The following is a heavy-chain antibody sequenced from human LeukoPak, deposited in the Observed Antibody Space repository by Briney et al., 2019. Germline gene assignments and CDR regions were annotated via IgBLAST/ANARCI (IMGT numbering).Heavy chain of an antibody. J-gene: IGHJ4*02. CDR2: IYPGDSDT. CDR1: GYSFTSYW. D-gene: IGHD2-2*02. CDR3: ARSYCSSTSCYRFYFDY. Sequence: GESLKISCKGSGYSFTSYWNGWVRQMPGKGLEWMGIIYPGDSDTRYSPSFQGQVTISADKSISTAYLQWSSLKASDTAMYYCARSYCSSTSCYRFYFDYWGQGTLVTVSS. V-gene: IGHV5-51*01.